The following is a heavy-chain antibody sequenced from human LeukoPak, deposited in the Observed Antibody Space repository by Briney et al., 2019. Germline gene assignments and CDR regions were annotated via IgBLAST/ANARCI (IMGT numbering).Heavy chain of an antibody. CDR3: ARARQQWPFDAFDI. V-gene: IGHV3-21*01. CDR2: ISSSSYI. J-gene: IGHJ3*02. D-gene: IGHD6-19*01. Sequence: NTGGSLRLSCAASGFTFSSYSMNWVRQAPGKGLEWVSSISSSSYIYYADSVKGRFTISRDNAKNSLYLQMNSLRAEDTAVYYCARARQQWPFDAFDIWGQGTMVTVSS. CDR1: GFTFSSYS.